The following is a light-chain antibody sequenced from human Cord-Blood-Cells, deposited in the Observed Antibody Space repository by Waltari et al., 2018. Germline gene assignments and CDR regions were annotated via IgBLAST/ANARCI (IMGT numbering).Light chain of an antibody. V-gene: IGLV3-1*01. Sequence: SYELTQPPSVSVSPGQTASITCSGEKLGDKYACWYQQKPGQSPVRVIYQDSKRPSVIPERFSGSNSANTATLTISGTQAMDEADYYCQAWDSSTGVFGTGTKVTVL. CDR2: QDS. J-gene: IGLJ1*01. CDR3: QAWDSSTGV. CDR1: KLGDKY.